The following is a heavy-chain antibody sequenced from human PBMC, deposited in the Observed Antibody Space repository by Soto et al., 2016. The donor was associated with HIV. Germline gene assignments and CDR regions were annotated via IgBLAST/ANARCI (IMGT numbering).Heavy chain of an antibody. CDR2: IIPIYATT. J-gene: IGHJ3*02. Sequence: QVQLVQSGAEVKKPGSSVKVSCKASGGTFSNYAISWVRQAPGQGLEWMGGIIPIYATTNYAQNFQGRVTITADESTSTAYMELSSLRSEDTAVYYCARTSQEWWQVLEGAFDIWGQGTMATVSS. V-gene: IGHV1-69*01. CDR3: ARTSQEWWQVLEGAFDI. D-gene: IGHD2-15*01. CDR1: GGTFSNYA.